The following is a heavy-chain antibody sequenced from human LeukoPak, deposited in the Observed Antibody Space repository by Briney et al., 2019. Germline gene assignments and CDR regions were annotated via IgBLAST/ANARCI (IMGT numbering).Heavy chain of an antibody. CDR2: INRDGSGT. V-gene: IGHV3-74*01. Sequence: QPGGSLRLSCAASGFSFSYFWIHWVRQAPGRGLVWVSRINRDGSGTSYADSVKGRFTISRDNAKNTLSLQMNGLRAEDTAVYYCTRELEYRGGPDDAFDIWGQWTMVTVSS. CDR1: GFSFSYFW. J-gene: IGHJ3*02. CDR3: TRELEYRGGPDDAFDI. D-gene: IGHD1-26*01.